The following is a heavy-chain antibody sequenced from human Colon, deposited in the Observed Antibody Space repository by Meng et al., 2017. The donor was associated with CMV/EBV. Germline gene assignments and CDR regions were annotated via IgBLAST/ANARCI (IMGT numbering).Heavy chain of an antibody. V-gene: IGHV3-23*01. CDR2: ISARSENT. D-gene: IGHD3-3*01. J-gene: IGHJ4*02. CDR3: AKLRDLEWPDYFDS. Sequence: LKISCAASGFTFNTYGMSWVRQTPGKGLEWVSSISARSENTYYADSVKGRFIISRDNTRNTLSLQLNSLRGEDTALYYCAKLRDLEWPDYFDSWGQGTLVTVSS. CDR1: GFTFNTYG.